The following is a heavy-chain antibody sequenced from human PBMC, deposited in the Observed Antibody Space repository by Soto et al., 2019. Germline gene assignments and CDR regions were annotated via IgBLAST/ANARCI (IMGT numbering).Heavy chain of an antibody. J-gene: IGHJ4*02. CDR3: ARPFSGPDDY. V-gene: IGHV3-30*03. CDR2: VSYDGGTK. D-gene: IGHD3-10*01. CDR1: GFTFSSFA. Sequence: GGSLRLSCAASGFTFSSFAMHWVRQAPGKGLEWVAIVSYDGGTKYYADSVKGRFTISRDNSKNTLYLQMNSLRAEDTAVYYCARPFSGPDDYWGQGTLVTVS.